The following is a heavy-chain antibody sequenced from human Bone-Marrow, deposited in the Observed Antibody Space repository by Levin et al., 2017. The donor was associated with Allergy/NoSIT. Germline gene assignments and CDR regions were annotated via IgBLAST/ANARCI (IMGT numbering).Heavy chain of an antibody. CDR2: INHSGST. Sequence: SETLSLTCAVYGGSFSGYYWSWIRQPPGKGLEWIGEINHSGSTNYNPSLKSRVTISVDTSKNQFSLKLSSVTAADTAVYYCARGPRYFDPRRYGMDVWGQGTTVTVSS. J-gene: IGHJ6*02. CDR3: ARGPRYFDPRRYGMDV. V-gene: IGHV4-34*01. CDR1: GGSFSGYY. D-gene: IGHD3-9*01.